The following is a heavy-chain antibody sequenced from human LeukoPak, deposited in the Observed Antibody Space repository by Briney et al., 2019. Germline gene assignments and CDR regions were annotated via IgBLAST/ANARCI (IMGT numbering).Heavy chain of an antibody. J-gene: IGHJ4*02. CDR2: SGSGGGT. CDR1: GFISSSYA. CDR3: AKDFWSGYYPDY. V-gene: IGHV3-23*01. D-gene: IGHD3-3*01. Sequence: PGGSLRLSCAGSGFISSSYAMSWVRQAPGKGLEWVSGSGSGGGTHYADSVKGRFTISRDNSKNTLYLQMNSLRAEDTAKYYCAKDFWSGYYPDYWGQGTLVTVSS.